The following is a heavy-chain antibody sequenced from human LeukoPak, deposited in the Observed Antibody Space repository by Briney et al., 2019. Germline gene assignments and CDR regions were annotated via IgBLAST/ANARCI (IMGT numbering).Heavy chain of an antibody. CDR1: GFTFSSHG. CDR3: ARGRSYYYYYYGMDV. Sequence: PGRSLRLSCAASGFTFSSHGMHWVRQAPGKGLEWVAVISYDGSNKYYADSVKGRFIISRDNSKNTLYLQMNSLRAEDTAVYYCARGRSYYYYYYGMDVWGQGTTVTVS. V-gene: IGHV3-30*03. CDR2: ISYDGSNK. J-gene: IGHJ6*02.